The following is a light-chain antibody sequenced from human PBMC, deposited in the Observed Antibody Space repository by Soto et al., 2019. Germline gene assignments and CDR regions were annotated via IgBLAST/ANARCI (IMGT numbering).Light chain of an antibody. J-gene: IGKJ4*01. CDR1: QSVSSSY. V-gene: IGKV3-20*01. Sequence: EIVLTQSPGTLSLSPGERATLSCRASQSVSSSYLAWYQQKPGQAPRLLIYGASSRATGIPDRFSASGSGTDFTLTISRLEPEDFAVYYCQYYYESSPFGRGTKVDIK. CDR3: QYYYESSP. CDR2: GAS.